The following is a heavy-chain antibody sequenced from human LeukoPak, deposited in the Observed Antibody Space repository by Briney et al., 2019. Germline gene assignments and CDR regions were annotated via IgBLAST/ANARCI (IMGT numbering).Heavy chain of an antibody. CDR2: INHSGST. CDR3: ARGRGDSSSWYSYYYYYMDV. D-gene: IGHD6-13*01. J-gene: IGHJ6*03. CDR1: GGSFSGYY. V-gene: IGHV4-34*01. Sequence: KPSETLSLICAVYGGSFSGYYWSWIRQPPGKGLEWIGEINHSGSTNYNPSLKRRVTISVDTSKNQFSLKLSSVTAADTAVYYCARGRGDSSSWYSYYYYYMDVWGKGTTVTVSS.